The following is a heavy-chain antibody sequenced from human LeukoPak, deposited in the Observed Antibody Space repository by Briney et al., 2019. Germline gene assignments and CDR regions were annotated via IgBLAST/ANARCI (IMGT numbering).Heavy chain of an antibody. Sequence: GGALRLSCAASGFTFSNYAMHWVRQAAGKGLAWVAYMRSDGSTKYYADSVKGRFTISRDNSQDSLLLQVNIWSGEDTAVFFCAREELAASGLDYWGQGTLVTVSS. D-gene: IGHD6-13*01. CDR3: AREELAASGLDY. V-gene: IGHV3-30*02. CDR1: GFTFSNYA. J-gene: IGHJ4*02. CDR2: MRSDGSTK.